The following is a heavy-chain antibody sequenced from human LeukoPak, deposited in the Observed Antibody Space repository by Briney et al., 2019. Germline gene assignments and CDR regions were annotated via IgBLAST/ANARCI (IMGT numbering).Heavy chain of an antibody. D-gene: IGHD1-26*01. CDR1: GFTFSSYS. Sequence: GGSLRLSCAASGFTFSSYSMDWVRQAPGKGLEWVSHITASGTAMFYADSVKGRFTISRDNAKNSLYLQMNSLRDEDTAVYYCASSGSYRFDYWGQGTLVTVSS. CDR2: ITASGTAM. J-gene: IGHJ4*02. V-gene: IGHV3-48*02. CDR3: ASSGSYRFDY.